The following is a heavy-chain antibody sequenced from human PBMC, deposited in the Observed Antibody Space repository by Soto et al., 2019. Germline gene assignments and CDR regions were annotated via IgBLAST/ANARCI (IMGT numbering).Heavy chain of an antibody. Sequence: LRLSCAASGFTFSSYGMHWVRQAPGKGLEWVAVIWYDGSNKYYADSVKGRFTISRDNSKNTLYLQMNSLRAEGTAVYYCARDFAVTIFGVVNWFDPWGQGTLVTVS. J-gene: IGHJ5*02. V-gene: IGHV3-33*01. D-gene: IGHD3-3*01. CDR2: IWYDGSNK. CDR3: ARDFAVTIFGVVNWFDP. CDR1: GFTFSSYG.